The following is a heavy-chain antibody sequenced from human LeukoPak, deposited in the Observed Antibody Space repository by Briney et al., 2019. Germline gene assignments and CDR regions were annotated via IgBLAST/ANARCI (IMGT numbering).Heavy chain of an antibody. CDR2: ISSSSSHI. CDR3: ANTILTGAL. CDR1: GFTLSSYS. Sequence: GGSLRLSCVVSGFTLSSYSMNWVRQAPGKGLEWVSSISSSSSHIYYADSVKGRFTISRDNAKNSLYLQMNSLRAEDTAVYYCANTILTGALWGQGTLVTVSS. V-gene: IGHV3-21*01. J-gene: IGHJ4*02. D-gene: IGHD2-2*02.